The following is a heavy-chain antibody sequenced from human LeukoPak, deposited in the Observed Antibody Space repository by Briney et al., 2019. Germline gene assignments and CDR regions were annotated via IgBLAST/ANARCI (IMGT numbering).Heavy chain of an antibody. CDR2: ISAYIGNT. V-gene: IGHV1-18*01. CDR1: GYTFTSYG. Sequence: ASVKVSCKASGYTFTSYGISWVRQAPGQGLEWMGWISAYIGNTNYAQKLQGRVTMTTDTSTSTAYMELRSLRSDDTAVYYCARDPNYYYDSSGYSSNAFDIWGQGTMVTVSS. CDR3: ARDPNYYYDSSGYSSNAFDI. J-gene: IGHJ3*02. D-gene: IGHD3-22*01.